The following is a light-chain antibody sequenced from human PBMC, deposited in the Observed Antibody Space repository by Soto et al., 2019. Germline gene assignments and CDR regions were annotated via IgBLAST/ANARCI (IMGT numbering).Light chain of an antibody. V-gene: IGKV1-5*03. CDR1: QSSGSW. CDR3: HQYDPDWT. J-gene: IGKJ1*01. Sequence: DIQMTQSPSTLSASVGDIVTITCRASQSSGSWVAWYQQKPGKAHQFLIYKASTLESGVPSRFSGSGSVTEFTLTITSLQSYDFGTYYCHQYDPDWTFGQGPKVEI. CDR2: KAS.